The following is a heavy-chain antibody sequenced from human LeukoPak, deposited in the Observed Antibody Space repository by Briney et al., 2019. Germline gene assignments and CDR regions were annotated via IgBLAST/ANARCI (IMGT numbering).Heavy chain of an antibody. CDR2: IKVDGSEK. Sequence: QTGGSLRLSCVASGFTFSSYWMTWVRQAPGKGPEWVANIKVDGSEKYYVDSVKGRFTISRDNAKNSLYLQMNSLRAEDTAVYYCARVGLLWFGEFDYWGQGTLVTVSS. CDR1: GFTFSSYW. D-gene: IGHD3-10*01. CDR3: ARVGLLWFGEFDY. J-gene: IGHJ4*02. V-gene: IGHV3-7*05.